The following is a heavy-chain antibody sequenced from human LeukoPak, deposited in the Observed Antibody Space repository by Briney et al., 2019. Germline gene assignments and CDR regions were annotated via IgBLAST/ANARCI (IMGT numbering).Heavy chain of an antibody. CDR3: TRQYYDFWSGLNPDY. J-gene: IGHJ4*02. V-gene: IGHV3-49*03. CDR1: GFTFGDYA. Sequence: GGSVRLSCTASGFTFGDYAMSWFRQAPGKGLEWVGFIRSKAYGGTTEYAASVKGRFTISRDDSKSIAYLQMNSLKAEDTAVYYCTRQYYDFWSGLNPDYWGQGTLVTVSS. D-gene: IGHD3-3*01. CDR2: IRSKAYGGTT.